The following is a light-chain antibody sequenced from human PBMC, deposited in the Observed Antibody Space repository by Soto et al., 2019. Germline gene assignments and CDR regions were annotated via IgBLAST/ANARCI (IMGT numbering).Light chain of an antibody. V-gene: IGLV2-14*01. CDR1: SSDVVGYNY. CDR2: DVS. CDR3: SSYTSSSTLDVV. Sequence: QSVLTQPASVSGSPGQSITISCTGTSSDVVGYNYVSWYQQHPGKAPKLMIYDVSNRPSGVSNRFSGSKSGNTASLTISGLQAEDEADYYCSSYTSSSTLDVVFGGGTQLTVL. J-gene: IGLJ2*01.